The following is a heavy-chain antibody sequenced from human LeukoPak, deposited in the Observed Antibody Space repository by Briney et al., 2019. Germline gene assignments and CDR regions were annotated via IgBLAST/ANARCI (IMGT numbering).Heavy chain of an antibody. CDR1: GGTFSSYA. D-gene: IGHD2-2*01. Sequence: ASVKVSCKASGGTFSSYAISWVRQAPGQGLEWMGGIIPIFGTANYAQKFQGRVTITADESTSTAYMELSSLRSEDTAVYYCARDHCSSTSCYFVGGYSDYWGQGTLVTVSS. J-gene: IGHJ4*02. CDR3: ARDHCSSTSCYFVGGYSDY. CDR2: IIPIFGTA. V-gene: IGHV1-69*01.